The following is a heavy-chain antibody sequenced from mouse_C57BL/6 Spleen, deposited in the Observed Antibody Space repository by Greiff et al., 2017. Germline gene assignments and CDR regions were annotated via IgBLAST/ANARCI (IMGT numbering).Heavy chain of an antibody. J-gene: IGHJ4*01. CDR3: ARVRRHYYAMDY. CDR1: GFTFSSYA. V-gene: IGHV5-4*03. CDR2: ISDGGSYT. Sequence: EVKLVESGGGLVKPGGSLKLSCAASGFTFSSYAMSWVRQTPEKRLEWVATISDGGSYTYYPDNVKGRFTISRDNAKNNLYLQMSHLKSEDTAMYYCARVRRHYYAMDYWGQGTSVTVSS.